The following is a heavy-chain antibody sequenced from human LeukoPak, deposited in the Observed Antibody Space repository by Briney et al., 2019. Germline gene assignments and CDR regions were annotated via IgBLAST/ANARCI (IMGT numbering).Heavy chain of an antibody. CDR2: ISGSGGST. CDR3: AKDRGYSYGYALDY. Sequence: PGRSLSLSCPVSGFTFSSYATSWVRQAPGKGMEWVSAISGSGGSTYNADSVKRRFTISRDTSKNTLYLQMSSLRAEDTAVYYCAKDRGYSYGYALDYWGQGTLVTVSS. V-gene: IGHV3-23*01. CDR1: GFTFSSYA. D-gene: IGHD5-18*01. J-gene: IGHJ4*02.